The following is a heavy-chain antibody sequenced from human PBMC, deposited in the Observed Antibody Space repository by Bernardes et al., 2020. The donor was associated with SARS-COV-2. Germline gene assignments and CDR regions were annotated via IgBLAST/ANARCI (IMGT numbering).Heavy chain of an antibody. D-gene: IGHD1-7*01. CDR3: ASGALKAWELHAN. CDR1: GGSISGHY. V-gene: IGHV4-59*11. CDR2: IFYTGRT. Sequence: SEALSLRCTVSGGSISGHYYSWIQQAPGKGLEWIGHIFYTGRTDYSPSLESRVTISLDTSKNQFSLTLSSVTAADTAIYYCASGALKAWELHANWGQGSLVTVSS. J-gene: IGHJ4*02.